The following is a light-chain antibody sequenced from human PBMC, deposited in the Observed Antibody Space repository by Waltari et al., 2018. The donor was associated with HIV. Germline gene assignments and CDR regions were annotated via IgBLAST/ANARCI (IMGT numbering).Light chain of an antibody. Sequence: EIVLTQSPGTLSFSPGERVTLSCRASQTISNNYLAWFQKKPGQAPRLLIYGASSRATGIPDRFRGSGSGTDFTLTISRLEPEDFAVYYCQQYDVLVTFGGGTKVENK. V-gene: IGKV3-20*01. CDR3: QQYDVLVT. CDR1: QTISNNY. CDR2: GAS. J-gene: IGKJ4*01.